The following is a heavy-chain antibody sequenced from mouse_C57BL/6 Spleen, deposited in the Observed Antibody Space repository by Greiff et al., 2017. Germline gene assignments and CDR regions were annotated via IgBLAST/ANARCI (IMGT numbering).Heavy chain of an antibody. V-gene: IGHV1-62-2*01. D-gene: IGHD2-5*01. CDR3: ARHEDRDSNYEAWCAY. Sequence: VQLQQSGAELVKPGASVKLSCKASGYTFTEYTIHWVKQRPGQGLDWIGWFYPGSGSIKYNEKFKDKDTLTADKSSSTVYMELSRMTSEDAAVYFCARHEDRDSNYEAWCAYWGQGTLVTVSA. CDR1: GYTFTEYT. CDR2: FYPGSGSI. J-gene: IGHJ3*01.